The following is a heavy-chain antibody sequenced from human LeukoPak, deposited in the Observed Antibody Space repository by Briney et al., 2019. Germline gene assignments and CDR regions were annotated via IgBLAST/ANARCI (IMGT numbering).Heavy chain of an antibody. CDR2: IYPDDSDT. V-gene: IGHV5-51*01. CDR3: ARHGHDYDSGRFYLFDY. Sequence: GESLQITCKGSGSSFTSYWIGWVRQLPGKGLEWMGIIYPDDSDTRYSPSLQGQVTISADKSISTAYLQWSSLRASDTAIYYCARHGHDYDSGRFYLFDYWGQGTLVTVSS. J-gene: IGHJ4*02. D-gene: IGHD3-10*01. CDR1: GSSFTSYW.